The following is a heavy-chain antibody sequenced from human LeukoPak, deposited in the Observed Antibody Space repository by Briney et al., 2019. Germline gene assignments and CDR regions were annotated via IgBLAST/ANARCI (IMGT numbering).Heavy chain of an antibody. CDR2: IKQDRSEK. CDR1: GFTFTNYW. D-gene: IGHD3-3*01. V-gene: IGHV3-7*01. J-gene: IGHJ4*02. CDR3: ARLREIPVFGVVTKSTSYFDY. Sequence: PGGSLRLSCAASGFTFTNYWMSWVRQAPGKGLELVANIKQDRSEKYYVDSVKGRFTISIDNAKNSLYLQMNSLRAEDTAVYYCARLREIPVFGVVTKSTSYFDYWGQGTLVTVSS.